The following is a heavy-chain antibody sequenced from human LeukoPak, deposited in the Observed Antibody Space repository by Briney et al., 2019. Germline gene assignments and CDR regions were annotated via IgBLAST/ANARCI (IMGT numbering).Heavy chain of an antibody. CDR2: IFYGGTT. J-gene: IGHJ4*02. Sequence: SETLSLTCAVSGGAISSSIYYWGWIRQPPGKGLEWIGNIFYGGTTYYNPSLKSRVTISIDTSKNQFSLKLRSVTAADTAVYCCARDRGSQPFIDYWGQGTLVTVSS. CDR1: GGAISSSIYY. V-gene: IGHV4-39*07. D-gene: IGHD1-26*01. CDR3: ARDRGSQPFIDY.